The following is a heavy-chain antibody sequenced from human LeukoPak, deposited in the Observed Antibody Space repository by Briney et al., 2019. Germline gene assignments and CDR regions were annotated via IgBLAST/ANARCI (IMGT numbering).Heavy chain of an antibody. J-gene: IGHJ3*02. CDR3: AREVAGGFDI. CDR2: IYSGGDT. CDR1: GFTVSSNY. D-gene: IGHD2-15*01. V-gene: IGHV3-66*01. Sequence: QTGGSLRLSCAASGFTVSSNYMTWVRQAPGKGLEWLSVIYSGGDTYYADSVKGRFTISRDNSKNTLYLQMNRLRAEDTAVYYCAREVAGGFDIWGQGTMVTVSS.